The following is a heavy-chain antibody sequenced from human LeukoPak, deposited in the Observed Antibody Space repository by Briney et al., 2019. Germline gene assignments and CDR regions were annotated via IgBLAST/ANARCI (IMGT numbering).Heavy chain of an antibody. CDR1: GFTFSSYA. CDR2: ISSNGGST. D-gene: IGHD1-26*01. J-gene: IGHJ4*02. V-gene: IGHV3-64*01. Sequence: GGSLRLSCAASGFTFSSYAMHWVRQAPGKELEYVSAISSNGGSTNYANSVKGRFTISRDNSKNTLYLQMSSLRAEDMAVYYCARDKHSWSYDYWGQGTLVPVSS. CDR3: ARDKHSWSYDY.